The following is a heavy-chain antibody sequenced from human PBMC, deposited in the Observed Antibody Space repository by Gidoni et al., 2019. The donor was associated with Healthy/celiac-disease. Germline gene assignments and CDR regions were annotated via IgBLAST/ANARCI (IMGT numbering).Heavy chain of an antibody. D-gene: IGHD2-15*01. CDR3: ARGLCSGGSCEEYYYYGMDV. CDR1: GFTFSSYD. V-gene: IGHV3-13*01. CDR2: IGTAGDT. Sequence: EVQLVESGGGLVQPGGSLRLSCAASGFTFSSYDMHWVRQATGKGLEWVSAIGTAGDTYYPGSVKGRFTISRENAKNSLYLQMNSLRAGDTAVYYCARGLCSGGSCEEYYYYGMDVWGQGTTVTVSS. J-gene: IGHJ6*02.